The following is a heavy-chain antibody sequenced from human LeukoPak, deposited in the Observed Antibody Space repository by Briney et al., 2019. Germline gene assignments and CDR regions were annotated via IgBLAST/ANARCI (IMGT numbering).Heavy chain of an antibody. CDR2: IYPGDSDT. J-gene: IGHJ4*02. CDR1: GYSFTSYW. Sequence: GESLKISCKGSGYSFTSYWIGWVRQMPGKGLEWMGIIYPGDSDTRYSPSFQGQVTISADKSISTAYLQWSSLKASDTAMYYCARGRDKTYYDFWSGYYPYFDYWGQGTLVTVS. CDR3: ARGRDKTYYDFWSGYYPYFDY. D-gene: IGHD3-3*01. V-gene: IGHV5-51*01.